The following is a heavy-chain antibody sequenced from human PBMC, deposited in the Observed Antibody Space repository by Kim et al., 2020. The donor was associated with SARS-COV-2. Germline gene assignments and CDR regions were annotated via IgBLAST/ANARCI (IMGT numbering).Heavy chain of an antibody. V-gene: IGHV1-24*01. J-gene: IGHJ5*02. CDR3: ATGTPYYDSSGYHGWFDP. Sequence: ASVKVSCKVSGYTLTELSMHWVRQAPGKGLEWMGGFDPEDGETIYAQKFRGRVTMTEDTSTDTAYMELSSLRSEDTAVYYCATGTPYYDSSGYHGWFDPWGQGTLVTVSS. CDR1: GYTLTELS. CDR2: FDPEDGET. D-gene: IGHD3-22*01.